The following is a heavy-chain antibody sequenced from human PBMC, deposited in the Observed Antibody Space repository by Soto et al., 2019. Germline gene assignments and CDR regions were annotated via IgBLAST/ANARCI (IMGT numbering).Heavy chain of an antibody. D-gene: IGHD2-15*01. Sequence: SETLSLTCTVSGGSISSGGYYWSWIRQHPGKGLEWIGYIYYSGSTYYNPSLKSRVTISVDTSKNQFSLKLSSVTAADTAVYYCAREIVVVVAARSNWFDPWRQGTLVTVSS. J-gene: IGHJ5*02. V-gene: IGHV4-31*03. CDR3: AREIVVVVAARSNWFDP. CDR1: GGSISSGGYY. CDR2: IYYSGST.